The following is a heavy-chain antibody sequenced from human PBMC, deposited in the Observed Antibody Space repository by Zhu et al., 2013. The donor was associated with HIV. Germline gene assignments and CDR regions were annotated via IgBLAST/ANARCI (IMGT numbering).Heavy chain of an antibody. CDR2: INAGNGNT. J-gene: IGHJ5*02. CDR3: ARDLGYSSSWYSYWFDP. V-gene: IGHV1-3*01. Sequence: QVQLVQSGAEVKKPGASVKVSCKASGYTFTSYAMHWVRQAPGQRLEWMGWINAGNGNTKYSQKFQGRVTITRDTSASTAYMELSSLRSEDTAVYYCARDLGYSSSWYSYWFDPWGQGTLVTVSS. CDR1: GYTFTSYA. D-gene: IGHD6-13*01.